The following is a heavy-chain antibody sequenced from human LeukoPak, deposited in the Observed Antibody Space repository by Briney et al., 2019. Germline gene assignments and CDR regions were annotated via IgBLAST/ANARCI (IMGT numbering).Heavy chain of an antibody. CDR1: GGSSSSYY. Sequence: SETLSLTCTVSGGSSSSYYWSWIRQPAGKGLEWIGHIYTSGSTNYNPSLKSRVTMSVDTSKNQFSLKLTSVTAADTAVYYCARDDYGANWFDPWGQGTLVTVSS. J-gene: IGHJ5*02. D-gene: IGHD4-17*01. CDR2: IYTSGST. V-gene: IGHV4-4*07. CDR3: ARDDYGANWFDP.